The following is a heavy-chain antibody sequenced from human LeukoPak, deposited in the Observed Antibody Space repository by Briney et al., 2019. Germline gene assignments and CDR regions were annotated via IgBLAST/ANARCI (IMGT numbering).Heavy chain of an antibody. J-gene: IGHJ4*02. CDR3: ARERDEGFDY. CDR2: ISSSSSYI. CDR1: GFTFSSYS. Sequence: GGSLRLSCAASGFTFSSYSMNWVRQAPGKGLEWVSSISSSSSYIYYADSVKGRFTISRDNAKNSLYLQMNSLKAVDTAVYYCARERDEGFDYWGQGTLVTVSS. V-gene: IGHV3-21*01. D-gene: IGHD5-24*01.